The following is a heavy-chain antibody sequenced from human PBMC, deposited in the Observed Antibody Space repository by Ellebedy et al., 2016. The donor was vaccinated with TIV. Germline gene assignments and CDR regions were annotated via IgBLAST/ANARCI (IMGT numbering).Heavy chain of an antibody. Sequence: MPGGSLRLSCTVSGGSISSYYWSWIRQPPGKGLEWIGYIYYSGSTNYNPSLKSRVTISVDTSKNHFSLKLNSVTAADTAVYFCAREMATIKPSIYWYFDLWGRGTLVTVSS. CDR1: GGSISSYY. CDR3: AREMATIKPSIYWYFDL. J-gene: IGHJ2*01. CDR2: IYYSGST. D-gene: IGHD5-24*01. V-gene: IGHV4-59*08.